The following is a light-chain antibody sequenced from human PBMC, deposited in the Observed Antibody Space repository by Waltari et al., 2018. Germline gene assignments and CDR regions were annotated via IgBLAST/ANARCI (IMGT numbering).Light chain of an antibody. CDR1: KLGEKY. CDR2: QDT. V-gene: IGLV3-1*01. CDR3: QAWDSSTYHVV. J-gene: IGLJ2*01. Sequence: SYELTQTHSVSVSPGQTASIPCSGDKLGEKYACWYQQKPGQSPVLVLYQDTKRPSRIPERFSGSNSGNTATLTISGTQAMDEAEYYCQAWDSSTYHVVFGGGTKLTVL.